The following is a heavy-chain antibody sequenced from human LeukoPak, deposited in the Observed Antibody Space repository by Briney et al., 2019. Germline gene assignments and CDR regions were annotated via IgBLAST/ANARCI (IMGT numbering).Heavy chain of an antibody. V-gene: IGHV4-34*01. CDR1: GGSFSGDY. Sequence: KPSETLSLTCAVYGGSFSGDYWSWIRQPPGKGLEWIGEINHSGSTNYNPSLKSRVTISVDTSKNQFSLKLSSVTAADTAVYYCARGPTFGCSGGSCYGDYWGQGTLVTVSS. D-gene: IGHD2-15*01. CDR3: ARGPTFGCSGGSCYGDY. J-gene: IGHJ4*02. CDR2: INHSGST.